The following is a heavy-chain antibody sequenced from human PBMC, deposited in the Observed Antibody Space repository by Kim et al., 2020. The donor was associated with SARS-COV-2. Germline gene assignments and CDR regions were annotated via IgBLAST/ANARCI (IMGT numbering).Heavy chain of an antibody. D-gene: IGHD4-17*01. V-gene: IGHV3-7*01. J-gene: IGHJ4*02. CDR3: LGGLGWLPDF. Sequence: GGSLRLSCAVSGFTFSDYFMGWVRQAPGKGLEWVANIDQDGNEKNYVDSVKGRFTISRDNSKSSLYLQMHSLRADDTAVYYYLGGLGWLPDFWGQGTLVTVSS. CDR1: GFTFSDYF. CDR2: IDQDGNEK.